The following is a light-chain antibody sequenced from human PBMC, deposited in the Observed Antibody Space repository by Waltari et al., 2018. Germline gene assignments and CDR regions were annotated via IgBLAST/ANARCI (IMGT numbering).Light chain of an antibody. V-gene: IGKV1-39*01. CDR3: QQSFSHPRT. Sequence: DIEMTQSPSSLSASVGDRVTVTCRSSETIMNYLNWYQQKPGEAPTLLIFAASSLPSGVPSRFSGSGSGTDFTLTISSLQPGDFATYYCQQSFSHPRTFGRGTTVEI. CDR1: ETIMNY. CDR2: AAS. J-gene: IGKJ4*01.